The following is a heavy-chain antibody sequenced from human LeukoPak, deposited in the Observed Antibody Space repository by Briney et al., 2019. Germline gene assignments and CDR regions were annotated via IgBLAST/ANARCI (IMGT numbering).Heavy chain of an antibody. D-gene: IGHD6-13*01. CDR1: GGSISSGGYS. Sequence: SETLSLTCAVSGGSISSGGYSWSWIRQPPGKGLEWIGYISHSGGTYYNPSLKSRVTISVDRSKNQFSLKLTSVTAADTAVYYCARYSSTWPYWYFDLWGRGTLVTVSS. CDR2: ISHSGGT. CDR3: ARYSSTWPYWYFDL. J-gene: IGHJ2*01. V-gene: IGHV4-30-2*01.